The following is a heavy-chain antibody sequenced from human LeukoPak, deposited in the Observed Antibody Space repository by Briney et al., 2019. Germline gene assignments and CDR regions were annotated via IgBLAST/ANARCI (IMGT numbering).Heavy chain of an antibody. Sequence: SVKVSCKASGGTFSSYAISWVRQAPGQGLEWMGRIIPIFGTANYAQKFQGRVTITTDESTSTAYMELSRLRSDDTAVCYCASAGYSSSWYGGLNTWAKGPRVTVSS. V-gene: IGHV1-69*05. CDR2: IIPIFGTA. D-gene: IGHD6-13*01. J-gene: IGHJ3*02. CDR3: ASAGYSSSWYGGLNT. CDR1: GGTFSSYA.